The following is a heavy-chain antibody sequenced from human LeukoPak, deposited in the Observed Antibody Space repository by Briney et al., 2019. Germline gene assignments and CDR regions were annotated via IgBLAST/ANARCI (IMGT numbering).Heavy chain of an antibody. D-gene: IGHD6-19*01. CDR1: GGSISSGGYS. Sequence: SQTLSLTCAVSGGSISSGGYSWSWIRQPPGKGLEWIGYIYHSGSTYYNPSLKSRVTISVDRSKNQFSLKPSSVTAADTAVYYCARAPRTKGWYEGVYFDYWGQGTLVTVSS. CDR2: IYHSGST. J-gene: IGHJ4*02. V-gene: IGHV4-30-2*01. CDR3: ARAPRTKGWYEGVYFDY.